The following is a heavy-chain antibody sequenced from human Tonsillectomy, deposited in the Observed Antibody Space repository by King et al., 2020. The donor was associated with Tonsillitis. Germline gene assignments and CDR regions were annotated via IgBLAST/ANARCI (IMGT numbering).Heavy chain of an antibody. J-gene: IGHJ4*02. CDR2: IKSKSDGGTT. D-gene: IGHD6-13*01. CDR1: VFTFSNAW. V-gene: IGHV3-15*07. Sequence: VQLVESGGGLVKPGGSLRLSCAASVFTFSNAWMNWVRQAPGKGLEWVGRIKSKSDGGTTDYAAPVKGRLTISRDESKNTLYVQMNSLKIEDTAVYYCTTDLDITAAGPFDYWGLGTLVTVSS. CDR3: TTDLDITAAGPFDY.